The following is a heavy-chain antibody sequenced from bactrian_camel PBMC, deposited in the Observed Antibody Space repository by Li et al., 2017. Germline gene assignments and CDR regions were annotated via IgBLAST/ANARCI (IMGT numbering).Heavy chain of an antibody. Sequence: SCVASGFTWRSIWVGWFRQGLGTEREGVAAMSAGTGTTVYVDSVKGRFTISRDDTKNMVYLQMNSLKSDDTALYYCATVRLHCYSGSCPYENWGQGTQVTVS. CDR1: GFTWRSIW. CDR3: ATVRLHCYSGSCPYEN. D-gene: IGHD3*01. V-gene: IGHV3S1*01. CDR2: MSAGTGTT. J-gene: IGHJ4*01.